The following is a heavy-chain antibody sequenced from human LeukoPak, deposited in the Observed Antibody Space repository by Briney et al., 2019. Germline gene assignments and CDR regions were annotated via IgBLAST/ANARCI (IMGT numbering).Heavy chain of an antibody. J-gene: IGHJ4*02. D-gene: IGHD1-26*01. CDR1: GYTFSSYY. CDR3: ARDYGGSYYGAFDY. Sequence: EASVKVSCKASGYTFSSYYMHWVRQAPGQGLEWMGRIIPILGIANYAQKFQGRVTITADKSTGTAYMELSSLRSEDTAVYYCARDYGGSYYGAFDYWGQGTLVTVSS. CDR2: IIPILGIA. V-gene: IGHV1-69*04.